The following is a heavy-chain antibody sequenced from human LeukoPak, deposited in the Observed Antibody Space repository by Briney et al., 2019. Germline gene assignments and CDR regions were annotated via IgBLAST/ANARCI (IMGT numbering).Heavy chain of an antibody. CDR1: GFTFSDYY. D-gene: IGHD3-3*01. J-gene: IGHJ4*02. CDR2: ISSSGSTI. CDR3: AREEYYDFWSGYSDY. V-gene: IGHV3-11*04. Sequence: GGSLRLSCAASGFTFSDYYMSWIRQAPGKGLEWVSCISSSGSTIYYADSVKGRFTISRDNAKSSLYLQMNSLRAEDTAVYYCAREEYYDFWSGYSDYWGQGTLVTVSS.